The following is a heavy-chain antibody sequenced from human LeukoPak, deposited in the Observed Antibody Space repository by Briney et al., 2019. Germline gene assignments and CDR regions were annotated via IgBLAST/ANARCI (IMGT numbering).Heavy chain of an antibody. Sequence: ASVKVSCKASGYTFTSYGISWVRQAPGQGLEWMGWISCYDGNTNYAQKFQDRVTMTTDSSTNTAYMELRNLRSDDTAVYYCARDPSNSVGWMIWFDPWGQGTLVTVSS. CDR1: GYTFTSYG. CDR2: ISCYDGNT. D-gene: IGHD6-19*01. CDR3: ARDPSNSVGWMIWFDP. J-gene: IGHJ5*02. V-gene: IGHV1-18*01.